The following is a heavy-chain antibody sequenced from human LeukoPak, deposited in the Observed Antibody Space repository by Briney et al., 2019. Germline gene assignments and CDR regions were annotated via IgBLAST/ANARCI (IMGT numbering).Heavy chain of an antibody. CDR1: GGTFSSYT. CDR3: ARSFGIAAAGLAY. J-gene: IGHJ4*02. V-gene: IGHV1-69*02. D-gene: IGHD6-13*01. Sequence: TVKVSCKASGGTFSSYTISWVRQAPGQGLEWMGRIIPILGIANYEQKFKGRGTITADKSTSTAYMELSSLRPENTPVYSCARSFGIAAAGLAYWSQATLVTVSS. CDR2: IIPILGIA.